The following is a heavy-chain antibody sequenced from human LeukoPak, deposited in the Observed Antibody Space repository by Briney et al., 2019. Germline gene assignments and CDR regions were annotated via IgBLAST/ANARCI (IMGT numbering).Heavy chain of an antibody. Sequence: PSQTLSLTRTVSGGSISSGGYYWSWIRQPPGKGLEWIGYIYYSGSTNYNPSLKSRVTISVDTSKNQFSLKLSSVTAADTAVYYCARDPNDYVWGSYRYSDAFDIWGQGTMVTVSS. D-gene: IGHD3-16*02. V-gene: IGHV4-61*08. J-gene: IGHJ3*02. CDR2: IYYSGST. CDR1: GGSISSGGYY. CDR3: ARDPNDYVWGSYRYSDAFDI.